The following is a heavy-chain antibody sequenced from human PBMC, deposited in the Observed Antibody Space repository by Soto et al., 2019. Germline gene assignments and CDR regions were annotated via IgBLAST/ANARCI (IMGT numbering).Heavy chain of an antibody. D-gene: IGHD2-15*01. CDR1: GGTFSSYA. J-gene: IGHJ6*02. V-gene: IGHV1-69*12. CDR3: ASGVVAATLTYYYYGMDV. Sequence: QVQLVQSGAEVKKPGSSVKVSCKASGGTFSSYAISWVRQAPGQGLEWMGGIIPIFGTANYAQKFQGRVTITADESTSTAYMELSSLRSEDTAVYYCASGVVAATLTYYYYGMDVWGQGTTVTVSS. CDR2: IIPIFGTA.